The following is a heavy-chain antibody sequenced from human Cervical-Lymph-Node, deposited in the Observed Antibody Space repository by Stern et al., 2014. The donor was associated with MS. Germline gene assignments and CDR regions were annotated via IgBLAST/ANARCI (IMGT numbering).Heavy chain of an antibody. CDR1: GYMFISYG. D-gene: IGHD4-17*01. CDR2: SSAYNGNT. J-gene: IGHJ5*02. V-gene: IGHV1-18*01. Sequence: QMQLVQSGAEVKKPGASVKVSCKASGYMFISYGISWVRQAPGQGLEWMGWSSAYNGNTNYAQKFQGRVTMTTDTSTSTAYMELRSLRSDDTAIYYCTRSDDYGDHGPYHFDPWGQGTLVTVSS. CDR3: TRSDDYGDHGPYHFDP.